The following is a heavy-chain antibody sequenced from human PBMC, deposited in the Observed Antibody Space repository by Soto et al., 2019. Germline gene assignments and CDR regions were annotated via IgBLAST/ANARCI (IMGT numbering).Heavy chain of an antibody. CDR3: AREGGESSDGLYYFDS. CDR2: IYYSGNT. J-gene: IGHJ4*02. V-gene: IGHV4-30-4*01. CDR1: GGSTSSDNY. Sequence: TLSLTCTVSGGSTSSDNYWSWIRQPPGKGLEWIGHIYYSGNTDYNPSLKSRLAISIDTSKNQFSLKLGSVTAADTAVYFCAREGGESSDGLYYFDSWGQGSLVTVSS. D-gene: IGHD3-16*01.